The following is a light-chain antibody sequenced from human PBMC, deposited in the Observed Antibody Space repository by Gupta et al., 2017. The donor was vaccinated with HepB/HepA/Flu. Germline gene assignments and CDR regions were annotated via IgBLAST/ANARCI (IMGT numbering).Light chain of an antibody. CDR1: QSVSSY. CDR2: DAS. CDR3: QQRSSLFT. Sequence: EIVLTQSPATLSLSPGERATLSCRASQSVSSYLAWYQQKPGQAPRLLIYDASNRATGIPPRFSGSGSGTDFTLTISSLEPEDFAAYYCQQRSSLFTFGPGTKVDIK. J-gene: IGKJ3*01. V-gene: IGKV3-11*01.